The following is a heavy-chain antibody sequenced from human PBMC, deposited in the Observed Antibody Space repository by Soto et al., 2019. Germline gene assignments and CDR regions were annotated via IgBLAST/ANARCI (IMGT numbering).Heavy chain of an antibody. J-gene: IGHJ5*02. CDR3: ARGLYYYDSSGYYSTWFDP. V-gene: IGHV1-2*04. CDR1: GYTFTGYY. Sequence: ASVKVSCKASGYTFTGYYMHWVRQAPGQGLEWMGWINPNSGGTNYAQKFQGWVTMTRDTSISTAYMELSRLRSDDTAVYYCARGLYYYDSSGYYSTWFDPWGQGTLVTVSS. CDR2: INPNSGGT. D-gene: IGHD3-22*01.